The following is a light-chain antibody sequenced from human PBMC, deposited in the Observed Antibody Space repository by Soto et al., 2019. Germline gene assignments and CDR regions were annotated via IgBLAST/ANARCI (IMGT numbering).Light chain of an antibody. J-gene: IGKJ4*01. CDR1: QRGSGY. Sequence: EIVLTQAPATLSLSPGNRATLSCRARQRGSGYLAWYQQKPGQAPRLLIYDASNRATGIPARFSGSGSGTDFTLTITSLEPEDFAVYYSYPRSIWASTFGGGNKVEI. V-gene: IGKV3-11*01. CDR2: DAS. CDR3: YPRSIWAST.